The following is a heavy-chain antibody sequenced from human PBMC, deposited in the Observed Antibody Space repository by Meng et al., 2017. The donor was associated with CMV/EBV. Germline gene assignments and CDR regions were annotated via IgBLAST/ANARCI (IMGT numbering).Heavy chain of an antibody. CDR1: GGTFSSYP. CDR2: IIPTLGIA. D-gene: IGHD5-12*01. Sequence: SVKVSCKASGGTFSSYPISWVRQAPGQGLEWMGRIIPTLGIANYAQKFQGRVTITADKSTSTAYMELSSLRSEDTAVYYCAKGNIVAAYYYYGMDVWGQGTTVTVSS. CDR3: AKGNIVAAYYYYGMDV. V-gene: IGHV1-69*02. J-gene: IGHJ6*02.